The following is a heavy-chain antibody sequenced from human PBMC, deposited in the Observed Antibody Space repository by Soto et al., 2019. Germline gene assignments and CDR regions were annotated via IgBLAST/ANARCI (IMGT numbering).Heavy chain of an antibody. CDR3: ARDKGMVLRYFDWLPSTSEQTYGMDV. V-gene: IGHV4-61*08. D-gene: IGHD3-9*01. CDR1: GGSISSGGYY. CDR2: IYYSGST. J-gene: IGHJ6*02. Sequence: SETLFLTCTVSGGSISSGGYYWSWIRQHPGKGLEWIGYIYYSGSTYYNPSLKSRVTISVDTSKNQFSLKLSSVTAADTAVYYCARDKGMVLRYFDWLPSTSEQTYGMDVWGQGTTVTVSS.